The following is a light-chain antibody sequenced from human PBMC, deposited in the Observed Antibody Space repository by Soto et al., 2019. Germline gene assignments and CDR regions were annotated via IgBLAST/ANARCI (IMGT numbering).Light chain of an antibody. CDR2: DTS. CDR1: SSDVGGYNY. J-gene: IGLJ2*01. V-gene: IGLV2-14*01. CDR3: SSYTTSSPHVV. Sequence: QSALTQPASVSGSPGQSITISCTGTSSDVGGYNYVSWYQQHPGKAPKLMIYDTSNRPSGVSNRFSGSKSGTTASLTISGLQAEDEADYYCSSYTTSSPHVVFGGGTKLTVL.